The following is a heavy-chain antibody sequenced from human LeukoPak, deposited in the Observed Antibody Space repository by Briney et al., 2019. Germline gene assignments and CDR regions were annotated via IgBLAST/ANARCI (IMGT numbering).Heavy chain of an antibody. D-gene: IGHD5-24*01. V-gene: IGHV4-39*07. CDR3: ARDGRVEMATIDLDY. CDR2: IYYSGST. J-gene: IGHJ4*02. CDR1: GGSISSSSYY. Sequence: PSETLSLTCTVSGGSISSSSYYWGWIRQPPGKGLGWIGSIYYSGSTYYNPSLKSRVTISVDTSKNQFSLKLSSVTAADTAVYYCARDGRVEMATIDLDYWGQGTLVTVSS.